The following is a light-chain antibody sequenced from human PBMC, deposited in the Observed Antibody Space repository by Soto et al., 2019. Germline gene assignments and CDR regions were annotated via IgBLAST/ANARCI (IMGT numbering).Light chain of an antibody. CDR1: QSVSSN. CDR3: QQYNNWPHT. CDR2: GAS. Sequence: DIGMTPSPATLSVSPGERATLSCRASQSVSSNLAWYQQKPGQAPRLLIYGASTRATGIPARFSGSGSGTEFTLTISSLQSEDFAVYYCQQYNNWPHTFGQGTKVDIK. J-gene: IGKJ1*01. V-gene: IGKV3-15*01.